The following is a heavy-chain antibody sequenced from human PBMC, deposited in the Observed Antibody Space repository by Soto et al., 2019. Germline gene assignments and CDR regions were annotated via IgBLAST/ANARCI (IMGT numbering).Heavy chain of an antibody. J-gene: IGHJ5*02. Sequence: QVQLQESGPGLVEPSETLSLTCTVSGGSISSYYWSWIRQPAGKGLEWIGRVYTSGSTNYNPSLKSRVTMSVDTSKNQFSLKLGSVTAADTAVYYCTRERGSLWIGELENAPSSYTWFDPWGQGALVTVSS. CDR1: GGSISSYY. CDR3: TRERGSLWIGELENAPSSYTWFDP. CDR2: VYTSGST. V-gene: IGHV4-4*07. D-gene: IGHD3-10*01.